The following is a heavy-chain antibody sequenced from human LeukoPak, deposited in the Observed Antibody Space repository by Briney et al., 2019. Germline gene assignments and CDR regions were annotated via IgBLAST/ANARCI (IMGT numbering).Heavy chain of an antibody. CDR1: GGSISRHY. D-gene: IGHD3-22*01. V-gene: IGHV4-59*11. CDR3: AREYYYDSSGHTPNWFDP. J-gene: IGHJ5*02. CDR2: IYYSGST. Sequence: SETLSLTCTVSGGSISRHYWSWIRQPPGKGLEWSGYIYYSGSTNYNPSLKSRVTISVDTSKNQFSLKLSSVTAADTAVYYCAREYYYDSSGHTPNWFDPWGQGTLVTVSS.